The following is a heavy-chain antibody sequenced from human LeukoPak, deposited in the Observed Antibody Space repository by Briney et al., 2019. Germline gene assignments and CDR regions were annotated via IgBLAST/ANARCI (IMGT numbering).Heavy chain of an antibody. D-gene: IGHD4-17*01. V-gene: IGHV1-46*01. Sequence: ASVKVSCXASGYTFTSYYMHWVRRAPGQGLEWMGIINPSGGSTSYAQKFQGRVTMTRNTSTSTVYMELSSLRSEDTAVYYCARDVRRTVDYWGQGTLVTVSS. CDR2: INPSGGST. J-gene: IGHJ4*02. CDR3: ARDVRRTVDY. CDR1: GYTFTSYY.